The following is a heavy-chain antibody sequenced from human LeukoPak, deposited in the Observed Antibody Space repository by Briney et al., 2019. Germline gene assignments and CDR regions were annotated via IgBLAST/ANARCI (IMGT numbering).Heavy chain of an antibody. D-gene: IGHD6-13*01. CDR1: GFTFSSYD. J-gene: IGHJ6*03. V-gene: IGHV3-13*01. CDR2: IGTAGDT. CDR3: AARYSSSWYVPYYYMDV. Sequence: GGSLRLSCAASGFTFSSYDMHWVRQATGKGLEWVSAIGTAGDTYYPGSVKGRFTISRENAKNSLYLQMNSLRAEDTAVYYCAARYSSSWYVPYYYMDVWGKGTTVTVSS.